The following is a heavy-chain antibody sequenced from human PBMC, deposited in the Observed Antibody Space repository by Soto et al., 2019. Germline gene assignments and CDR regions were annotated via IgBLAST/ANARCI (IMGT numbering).Heavy chain of an antibody. D-gene: IGHD1-1*01. CDR2: IAYDGSNK. CDR3: AKNHQRAPTRDGLNLIDY. V-gene: IGHV3-30*18. Sequence: PGGSLRLSCAASGFTFSTYGMHWVRQAPGKGLEWVAVIAYDGSNKYYADSVKGRFTISRDNSKNTLYLQMDGLRAEDTAVFYCAKNHQRAPTRDGLNLIDYWGQGTLVTVSS. CDR1: GFTFSTYG. J-gene: IGHJ4*02.